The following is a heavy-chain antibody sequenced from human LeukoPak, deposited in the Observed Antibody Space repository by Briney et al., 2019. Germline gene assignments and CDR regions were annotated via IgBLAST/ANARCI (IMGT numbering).Heavy chain of an antibody. J-gene: IGHJ4*02. V-gene: IGHV4-34*01. CDR2: INHRGNT. Sequence: SETLSPTCGVSSGSFSPYSLNWIRQPPGKGLEWIGEINHRGNTNYNPALQSRVTISADTSTNHFSLKLTFVTAADTAFYYCARGVGSGDFDSWGQGTLVTVS. CDR1: SGSFSPYS. D-gene: IGHD1-26*01. CDR3: ARGVGSGDFDS.